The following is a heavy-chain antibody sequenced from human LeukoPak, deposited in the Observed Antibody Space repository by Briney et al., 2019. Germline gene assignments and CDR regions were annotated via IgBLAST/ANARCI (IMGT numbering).Heavy chain of an antibody. V-gene: IGHV4-4*07. CDR1: GGSISSYY. CDR2: IYTSGST. J-gene: IGHJ6*03. Sequence: SETLSLTCTVSGGSISSYYWSWIRQPAGKGLEWIGRIYTSGSTNYNPSLKSRVTMSVDTSKNQFSLKLSSVTAADTAVYYCARDEFEVVPAAKPHYYYYMDVWGKGTTVTVSS. CDR3: ARDEFEVVPAAKPHYYYYMDV. D-gene: IGHD2-2*01.